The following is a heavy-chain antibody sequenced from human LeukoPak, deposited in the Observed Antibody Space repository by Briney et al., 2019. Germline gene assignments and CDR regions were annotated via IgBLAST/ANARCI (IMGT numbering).Heavy chain of an antibody. J-gene: IGHJ3*02. CDR2: ISGSGGST. CDR1: GFTFSSYA. Sequence: GGTLRLSCAASGFTFSSYAMSWVRQAPGKGLEWVSAISGSGGSTYYADSVKGRFTISRDNSKNTLYLQMNSLRAEDTAVYYCAKPLYCSGGSCSKGHDAFDIWGQGTMVTVSS. V-gene: IGHV3-23*01. D-gene: IGHD2-15*01. CDR3: AKPLYCSGGSCSKGHDAFDI.